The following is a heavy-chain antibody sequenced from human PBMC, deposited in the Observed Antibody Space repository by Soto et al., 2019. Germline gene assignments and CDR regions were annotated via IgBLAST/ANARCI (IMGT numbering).Heavy chain of an antibody. V-gene: IGHV4-38-2*01. Sequence: SETLSLTCAVSGDSITSIYHWAWIRQPPGRGLEWVASIYHTGTTYYNPSLKSRVTISVDTSKNHFSLNLRSVTAADTAVYYCARSIAAAGDDWFDPWGQGTLVTVSS. CDR2: IYHTGTT. CDR1: GDSITSIYH. J-gene: IGHJ5*02. D-gene: IGHD6-13*01. CDR3: ARSIAAAGDDWFDP.